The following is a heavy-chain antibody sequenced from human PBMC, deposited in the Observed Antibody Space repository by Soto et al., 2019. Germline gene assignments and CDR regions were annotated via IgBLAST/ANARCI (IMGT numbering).Heavy chain of an antibody. Sequence: GGSLRLSCAASGFTFSSYAMHWVRQAPGKGLEWVAVISYDGSNKYYADSVKGRFTISRDNSKNTLYLQMNSLRAEDTAVYYCARGTTVTTKGEGFDYWGQGTLVTVSS. CDR3: ARGTTVTTKGEGFDY. CDR2: ISYDGSNK. D-gene: IGHD4-17*01. V-gene: IGHV3-30-3*01. J-gene: IGHJ4*02. CDR1: GFTFSSYA.